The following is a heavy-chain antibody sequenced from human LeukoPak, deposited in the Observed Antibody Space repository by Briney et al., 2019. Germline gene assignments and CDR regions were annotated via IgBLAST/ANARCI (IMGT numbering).Heavy chain of an antibody. CDR1: GGSINSGSYY. J-gene: IGHJ5*02. CDR2: IYTSGST. CDR3: ARGTGYHDSSGYLNWFDP. Sequence: SETLSLTCTVSGGSINSGSYYWNWIRQPAGKGLEWIGRIYTSGSTNYNPSLKSRVTISVDTSKNQFSLKLSSVTAADTAMYYCARGTGYHDSSGYLNWFDPWGQGTLVTVSS. V-gene: IGHV4-61*02. D-gene: IGHD3-22*01.